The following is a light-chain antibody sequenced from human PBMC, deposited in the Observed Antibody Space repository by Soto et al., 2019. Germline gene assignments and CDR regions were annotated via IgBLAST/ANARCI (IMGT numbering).Light chain of an antibody. V-gene: IGKV4-1*01. CDR1: QSVLYSSNNKNY. J-gene: IGKJ1*01. CDR2: WAS. Sequence: DIVMTQSPDSLAVSLGERATINCKPSQSVLYSSNNKNYLAWYQQKPGQPPKLPIYWASTRGSGVPDRFSGSVSGTYFTLTISILQAEDVAVYNCLKYYSMWTFGQGTKVEIK. CDR3: LKYYSMWT.